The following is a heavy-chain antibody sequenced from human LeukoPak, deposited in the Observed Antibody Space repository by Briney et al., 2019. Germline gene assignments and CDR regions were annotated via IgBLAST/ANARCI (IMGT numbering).Heavy chain of an antibody. CDR1: GFTFSSYS. D-gene: IGHD4-11*01. CDR3: ARVTGLPSQRDWFDP. J-gene: IGHJ5*02. Sequence: NPGGSLRLSCAASGFTFSSYSMNWVRQAPGKGLEWVSYISSSSSTIYYADSVKGRFTISRDNAKNSLYLQMNSLRAEDTAVYYCARVTGLPSQRDWFDPWGQGTLVTVSS. CDR2: ISSSSSTI. V-gene: IGHV3-48*01.